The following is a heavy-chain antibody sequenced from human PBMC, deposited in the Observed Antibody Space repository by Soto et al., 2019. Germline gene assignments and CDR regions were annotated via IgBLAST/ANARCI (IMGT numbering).Heavy chain of an antibody. V-gene: IGHV4-59*01. J-gene: IGHJ4*02. CDR1: GGSISTYY. CDR2: MYYSGDT. CDR3: ARMKFYDGRTYYLDY. D-gene: IGHD3-22*01. Sequence: SETLSLTCTVSGGSISTYYWSWIRQPPGKGLEWIAYMYYSGDTNYNPSLKSRVTILVDTSKNQFSLKLNSVTAADTAVYYCARMKFYDGRTYYLDYWGQGALVTVSS.